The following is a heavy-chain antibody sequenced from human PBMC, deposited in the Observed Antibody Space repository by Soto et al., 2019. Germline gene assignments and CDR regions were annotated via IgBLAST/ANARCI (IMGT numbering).Heavy chain of an antibody. V-gene: IGHV1-2*04. J-gene: IGHJ6*02. D-gene: IGHD2-8*01. Sequence: ASVKVSCQASGYTFTSYGISWVRQAPGQGLEWLGRIHPKSGGTSTAQKFQGWVTMTTDTSISTASMELTRLTSDDTAIYYCARGDSTDCSNGVCSFFYNHDMDVWGQGTTVTVSS. CDR1: GYTFTSYG. CDR2: IHPKSGGT. CDR3: ARGDSTDCSNGVCSFFYNHDMDV.